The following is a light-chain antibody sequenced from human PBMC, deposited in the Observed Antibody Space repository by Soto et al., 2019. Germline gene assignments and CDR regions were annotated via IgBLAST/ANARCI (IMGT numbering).Light chain of an antibody. CDR2: GDN. J-gene: IGLJ3*02. Sequence: QSVLTQPPSVSGAPGQRVSISCTGSTSNIGAPYDVHWYQHLPGTAPKLLIYGDNNRPSGVPDRFSGSKSGTSASLAITRLQAEDEADYYCGTWDNSLRAWLFGGGTKLTVL. CDR1: TSNIGAPYD. V-gene: IGLV1-40*01. CDR3: GTWDNSLRAWL.